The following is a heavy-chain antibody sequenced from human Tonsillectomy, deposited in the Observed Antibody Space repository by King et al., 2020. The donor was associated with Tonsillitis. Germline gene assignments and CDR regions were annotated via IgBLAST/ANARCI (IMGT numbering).Heavy chain of an antibody. CDR3: ARPLVPAALKAWFDP. Sequence: QLQESGPGLVKPSETLSLTCTVSGGSINSSSYYWGWVRQPPGKGLEWIGSIYYSGTTYYNPSLKSRVTISVDTSKNQFSLRLTSLTAADTAVYYCARPLVPAALKAWFDPWGQGTLVTVSS. V-gene: IGHV4-39*01. J-gene: IGHJ5*02. D-gene: IGHD2-2*01. CDR1: GGSINSSSYY. CDR2: IYYSGTT.